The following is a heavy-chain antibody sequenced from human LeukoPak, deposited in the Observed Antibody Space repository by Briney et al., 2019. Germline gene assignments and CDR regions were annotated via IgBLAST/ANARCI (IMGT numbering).Heavy chain of an antibody. CDR1: GFTLSTNA. CDR2: ISGSGAST. V-gene: IGHV3-23*01. Sequence: GGSLRLSCLTSGFTLSTNAMSWVRQAPGKGLEWLSGISGSGASTYYADSVKGRFTISRDDSRNTLYLQMNSLRGDDTAVYYCAKDVGKWESLHFFDYWGQGTLVTVSS. D-gene: IGHD1-26*01. CDR3: AKDVGKWESLHFFDY. J-gene: IGHJ4*02.